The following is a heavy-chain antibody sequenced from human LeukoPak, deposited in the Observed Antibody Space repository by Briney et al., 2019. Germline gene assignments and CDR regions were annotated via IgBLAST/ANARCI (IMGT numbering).Heavy chain of an antibody. CDR1: GYTLTELS. D-gene: IGHD2-2*01. V-gene: IGHV1-24*01. CDR3: ATDLFRLGYCSSTSCYGGY. J-gene: IGHJ4*02. Sequence: GASVKVSCKVSGYTLTELSMHWVRQAPGKGLEWMGGFDPEDGETIYAQKFQGRVTMTEDTSTDTAYMELSSLRSEDTAVHYCATDLFRLGYCSSTSCYGGYWGQGTLVTVSS. CDR2: FDPEDGET.